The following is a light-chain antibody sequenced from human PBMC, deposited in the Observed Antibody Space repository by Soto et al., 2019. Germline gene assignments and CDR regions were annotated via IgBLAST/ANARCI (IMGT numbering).Light chain of an antibody. CDR1: QSVSSN. V-gene: IGKV3-15*01. CDR2: GAS. Sequence: IVMTQSPATLSVSPGERATLSCRASQSVSSNLAWYQQKPGQAPRLLIYGASTRATGIPARFSGSGSGTEFTLTISSLQSEDFAVYYCHQYNNWPRFTFGPGTKVDIK. J-gene: IGKJ3*01. CDR3: HQYNNWPRFT.